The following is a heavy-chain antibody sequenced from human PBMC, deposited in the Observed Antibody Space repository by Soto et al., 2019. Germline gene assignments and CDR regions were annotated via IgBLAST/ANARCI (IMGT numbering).Heavy chain of an antibody. V-gene: IGHV4-59*08. J-gene: IGHJ4*02. CDR3: ARGWVVVAAHRTTSDY. CDR1: GGSISSYY. Sequence: SETLSLTCTVSGGSISSYYWSWIRQPPGKGLEWIGYIYYSGSTNYNPSLKSRVTISVDTSKNQFSLKLSSVTAADTAVYYCARGWVVVAAHRTTSDYLGQGNLVTVS. D-gene: IGHD2-15*01. CDR2: IYYSGST.